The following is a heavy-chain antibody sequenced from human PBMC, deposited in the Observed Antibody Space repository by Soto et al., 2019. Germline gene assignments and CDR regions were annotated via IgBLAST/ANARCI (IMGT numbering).Heavy chain of an antibody. CDR3: ARASYVGATLSLDY. CDR1: GGSISSYY. CDR2: IYYSGST. D-gene: IGHD1-26*01. J-gene: IGHJ4*02. V-gene: IGHV4-59*01. Sequence: PSETLSLTCTFSGGSISSYYWSCIRQPPGKGLEWIGYIYYSGSTNYNPSLKSRVTISVDTSKNQFSLKLSSVTAADTAVYYCARASYVGATLSLDYWGQGTLVTVS.